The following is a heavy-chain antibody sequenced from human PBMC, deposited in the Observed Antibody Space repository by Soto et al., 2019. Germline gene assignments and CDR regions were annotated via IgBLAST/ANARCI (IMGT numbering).Heavy chain of an antibody. CDR3: ARRYSHGFFRYFDN. CDR1: GGTFSSYP. CDR2: TNGNLVTG. Sequence: QVQLVQSGSEVKRPGSSVKVSCKASGGTFSSYPISWVRHAPGQGLEWMGWTNGNLVTGNYAQKFRGRLTITTDISTTTAYMELSRLTSEYTAVYYCARRYSHGFFRYFDNWGQGTLVTVSS. V-gene: IGHV1-69*06. J-gene: IGHJ4*02. D-gene: IGHD5-18*01.